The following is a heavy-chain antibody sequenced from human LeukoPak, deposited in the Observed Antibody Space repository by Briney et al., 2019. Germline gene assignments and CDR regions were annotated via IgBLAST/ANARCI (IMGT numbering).Heavy chain of an antibody. J-gene: IGHJ5*02. CDR1: TKNFTNYW. CDR2: IYPGDSDT. Sequence: GESLKIPCKGSTKNFTNYWIGWVRQMPGKGLEWMGIIYPGDSDTRYSPSFQGQVTISADKSISTAYLQWSSLKASDTAMYYCARHHPQQLEHGNNWFDPWGQGTLVTVSS. D-gene: IGHD6-13*01. CDR3: ARHHPQQLEHGNNWFDP. V-gene: IGHV5-51*01.